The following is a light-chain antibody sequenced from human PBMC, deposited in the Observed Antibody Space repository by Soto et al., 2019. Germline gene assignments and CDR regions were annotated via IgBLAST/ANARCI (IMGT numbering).Light chain of an antibody. V-gene: IGKV3-20*01. Sequence: EIVLTQSPGTLSLSPGVRATFSCRASQTVSQDYLAWFQHKPGQAPRLLMFSATSRAAGIPDRFSGSGSGTDFTLTISRLDPEDFAVYFCQQYGSSPQTFGQGTRVEIK. CDR3: QQYGSSPQT. J-gene: IGKJ1*01. CDR1: QTVSQDY. CDR2: SAT.